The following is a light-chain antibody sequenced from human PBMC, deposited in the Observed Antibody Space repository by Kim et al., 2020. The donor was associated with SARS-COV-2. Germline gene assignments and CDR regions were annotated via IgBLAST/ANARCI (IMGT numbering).Light chain of an antibody. CDR3: QQYGSSPPIT. J-gene: IGKJ5*01. CDR2: GAS. CDR1: QSVGTTY. Sequence: EIVLTQSPGTLSLSPGEGATLSCRASQSVGTTYLAWYQQKPGQPLRLLIYGASSRAIGIPDRFSGSGSGTDFTLTISRLEPEDFGVYYCQQYGSSPPITFGQGTRLGIK. V-gene: IGKV3-20*01.